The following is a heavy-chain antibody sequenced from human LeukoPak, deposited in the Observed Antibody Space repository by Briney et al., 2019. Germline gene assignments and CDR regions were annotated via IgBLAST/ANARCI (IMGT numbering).Heavy chain of an antibody. CDR1: GGSFSGYY. CDR3: ARRDTYYDYVWGSYRSSYYFDY. D-gene: IGHD3-16*02. V-gene: IGHV3-7*01. J-gene: IGHJ4*02. CDR2: IKQDGSEK. Sequence: PSETLSLTCAVYGGSFSGYYWSWVRQAPGKGLEWVANIKQDGSEKYYVDSVKGRFTISRDNAKNSLCLQMNSLRAEDTAVYYCARRDTYYDYVWGSYRSSYYFDYWGQGTLVTVSS.